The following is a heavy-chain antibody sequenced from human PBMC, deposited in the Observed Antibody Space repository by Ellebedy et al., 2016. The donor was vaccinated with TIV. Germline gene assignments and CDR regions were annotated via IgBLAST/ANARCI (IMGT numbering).Heavy chain of an antibody. CDR1: GFTFSSYA. V-gene: IGHV3-23*01. J-gene: IGHJ4*02. CDR3: AKHRPGIDY. CDR2: ISGSGGST. D-gene: IGHD3-10*01. Sequence: GESLKISCAASGFTFSSYAMSWVRQAPGKGLEWVSAISGSGGSTYYADSVKGRFTISRDNSKNTLYLQMNSLRAEDTAVYYYAKHRPGIDYWGQGTLVTVSS.